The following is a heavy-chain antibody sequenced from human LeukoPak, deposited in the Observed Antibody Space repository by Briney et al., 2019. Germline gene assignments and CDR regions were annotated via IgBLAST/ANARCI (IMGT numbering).Heavy chain of an antibody. V-gene: IGHV3-23*01. Sequence: PGGSLRLSCAASGFIFSSYSMSWVRQAPGKGLEWVSVITGSGGNTYYADSVKGRFTISKDNSKNTVYLQMSSLRVDDTAVYYCAKDAHSGSYFDYWGQGILVTVSS. D-gene: IGHD1-26*01. CDR1: GFIFSSYS. J-gene: IGHJ4*01. CDR3: AKDAHSGSYFDY. CDR2: ITGSGGNT.